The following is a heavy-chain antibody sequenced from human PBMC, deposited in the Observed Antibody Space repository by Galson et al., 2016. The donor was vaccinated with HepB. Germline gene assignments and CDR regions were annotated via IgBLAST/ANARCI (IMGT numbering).Heavy chain of an antibody. Sequence: SVKVSCKASGYTFSSYYMHWVRQAPGQGLEWVGIFNPGGAGTSYAQMFQGRVTMTSDTSTSTVYMELSSLRSEDTAVYYCARVGRRMSTRVYYFTYWGQGTLVTVSS. CDR1: GYTFSSYY. CDR3: ARVGRRMSTRVYYFTY. D-gene: IGHD5-24*01. CDR2: FNPGGAGT. V-gene: IGHV1-46*01. J-gene: IGHJ4*02.